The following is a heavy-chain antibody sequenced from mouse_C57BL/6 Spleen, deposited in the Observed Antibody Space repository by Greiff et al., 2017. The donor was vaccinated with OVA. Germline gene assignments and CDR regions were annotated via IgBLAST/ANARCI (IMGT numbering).Heavy chain of an antibody. CDR3: TRTGITTVVATPYYAMDY. V-gene: IGHV5-9-1*02. CDR1: GFTFSSYA. Sequence: EVHLVESGEGLVKPGGSLKLSCAASGFTFSSYAMSWVRQTPEKRLEWVAYISSGGDYIYYADTVKGRFTISRDNARNTLYLQMSSLKSEDTAMYYCTRTGITTVVATPYYAMDYWGQGTSVTVSS. CDR2: ISSGGDYI. J-gene: IGHJ4*01. D-gene: IGHD1-1*01.